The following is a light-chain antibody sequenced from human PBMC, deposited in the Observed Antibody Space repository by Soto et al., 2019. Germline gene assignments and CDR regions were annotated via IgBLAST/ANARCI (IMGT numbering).Light chain of an antibody. CDR2: NND. CDR3: AAWDDSLNAVL. CDR1: SSNIGRNT. V-gene: IGLV1-44*01. J-gene: IGLJ2*01. Sequence: QSVLTQPPSASETPGQRVTISCSGSSSNIGRNTVNWFQHLPGTAPKLLIYNNDQRPSGVTDRFSGSNSGTSASLAISGLQSEDESNYYCAAWDDSLNAVLFGGGTKLTVL.